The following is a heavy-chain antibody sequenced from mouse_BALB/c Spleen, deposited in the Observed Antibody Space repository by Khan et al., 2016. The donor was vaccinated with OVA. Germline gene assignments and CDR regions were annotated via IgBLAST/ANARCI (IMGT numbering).Heavy chain of an antibody. CDR3: ARLAYYYDSEGIDY. CDR2: ISSGGSYT. V-gene: IGHV5-6*01. Sequence: VQLKESGGDLVKPEGSLKLSCAASGFTFSTYGMSWVRQTPDKRLEWVATISSGGSYTYYPDSVQGRSTISRDNAKKTLYLQMSSLKSEDTAVFYCARLAYYYDSEGIDYWGQGTLVTVSA. D-gene: IGHD1-1*01. CDR1: GFTFSTYG. J-gene: IGHJ3*01.